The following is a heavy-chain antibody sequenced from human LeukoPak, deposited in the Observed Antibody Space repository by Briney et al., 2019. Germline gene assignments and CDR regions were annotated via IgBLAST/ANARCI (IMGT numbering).Heavy chain of an antibody. CDR1: GFIYDVYY. CDR2: MSWNDGGR. J-gene: IGHJ4*02. CDR3: VKNGLQHCTSTSCDEFQV. D-gene: IGHD2-2*01. V-gene: IGHV3-43*01. Sequence: GGSLSLSCAVAGFIYDVYYMLWARESPGRGGEWVCLMSWNDGGRPRAVSVRGRFPLSRDHHKRSLSLQLNSLTTEDTALYFCVKNGLQHCTSTSCDEFQVWGQGTLVTVSS.